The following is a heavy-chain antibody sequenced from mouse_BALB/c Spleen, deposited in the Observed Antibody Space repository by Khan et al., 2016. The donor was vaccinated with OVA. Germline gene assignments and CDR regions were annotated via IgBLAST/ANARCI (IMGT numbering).Heavy chain of an antibody. D-gene: IGHD1-1*01. CDR1: GFTFSSYG. CDR2: ISGDSNTI. CDR3: ATSYFYGYYFDY. J-gene: IGHJ2*01. Sequence: EVQGVESGGGLVQPGGSRKLSCAASGFTFSSYGMHWVRQAPERGLEWVAYISGDSNTIYYADTVKGRFTLSRDNPRKTLFLQMTSLMSEDTAMYYCATSYFYGYYFDYWGPGTTLTVSS. V-gene: IGHV5-17*02.